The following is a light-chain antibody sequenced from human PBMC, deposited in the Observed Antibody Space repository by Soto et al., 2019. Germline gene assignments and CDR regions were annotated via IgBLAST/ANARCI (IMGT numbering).Light chain of an antibody. CDR3: SSYAGRETGV. Sequence: QSVLTQPTSASGSPGQSVTISCTGTSNDIGAYNYVSWYQQHPGKAPKLLIYEVFRRPSGVPDRFSGSRSGNTASLTVSGLQPEDEADYYCSSYAGRETGVFGTGTKLTVL. J-gene: IGLJ1*01. CDR2: EVF. CDR1: SNDIGAYNY. V-gene: IGLV2-8*01.